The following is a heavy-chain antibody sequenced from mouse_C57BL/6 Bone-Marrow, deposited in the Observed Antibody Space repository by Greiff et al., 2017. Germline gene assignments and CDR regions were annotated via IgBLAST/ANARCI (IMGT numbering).Heavy chain of an antibody. J-gene: IGHJ1*03. V-gene: IGHV3-6*01. D-gene: IGHD2-3*01. Sequence: EVHLVESGPGLVKPSQSLSLTCSVTGYSITSGYYWNWIRQFPGNKLEWMGYISYDGSNNYNPSLKNRISITRDTSKNQIFLKLNSVTTEDTATYDWARDLWLLPTYWYFDVWGTGTTVTVSS. CDR1: GYSITSGYY. CDR3: ARDLWLLPTYWYFDV. CDR2: ISYDGSN.